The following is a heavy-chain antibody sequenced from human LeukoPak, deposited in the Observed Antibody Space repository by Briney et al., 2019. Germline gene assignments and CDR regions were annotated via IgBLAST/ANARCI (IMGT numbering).Heavy chain of an antibody. J-gene: IGHJ6*03. CDR2: INPSGGST. CDR3: ARDLASYYDSSGYYPEFPYYYYYMDV. V-gene: IGHV1-46*01. D-gene: IGHD3-22*01. CDR1: GYTFTSYY. Sequence: ASVKVSCKASGYTFTSYYMHWVRQAPGQGLEWMGIINPSGGSTSYAQKFQGRVTMTRDTSTSTVYMELSSLRSEDTAVYYCARDLASYYDSSGYYPEFPYYYYYMDVWGKGTTVTISS.